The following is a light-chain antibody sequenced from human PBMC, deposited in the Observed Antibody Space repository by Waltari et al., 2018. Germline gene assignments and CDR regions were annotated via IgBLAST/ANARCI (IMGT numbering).Light chain of an antibody. J-gene: IGLJ2*01. CDR1: SSDVGAYNY. V-gene: IGLV2-11*01. Sequence: QSALTQPRPVSGSPGQSVTFSCTGTSSDVGAYNYVSWYQHNPGKAPKLMVYDVDKRPSGVPDRFSGSKSGNTASLTISGLQAEDEADYYCCSYAGSYGGSYSVVFGGGTKVTVL. CDR2: DVD. CDR3: CSYAGSYGGSYSVV.